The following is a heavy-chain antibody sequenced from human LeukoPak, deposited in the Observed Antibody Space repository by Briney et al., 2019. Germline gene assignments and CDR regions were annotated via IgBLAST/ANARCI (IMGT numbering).Heavy chain of an antibody. J-gene: IGHJ4*02. D-gene: IGHD4-17*01. CDR3: ARVLLDYGDSPFDC. CDR2: IYSGGST. CDR1: GFTVSSNY. V-gene: IGHV3-53*01. Sequence: GGSLRLSCAASGFTVSSNYMSWVRQAPGKGLEWVSVIYSGGSTYYADSVKGRFTISRDNSKNTLYLQMNSLRAEDTAVYYCARVLLDYGDSPFDCWGQGTLVTVSS.